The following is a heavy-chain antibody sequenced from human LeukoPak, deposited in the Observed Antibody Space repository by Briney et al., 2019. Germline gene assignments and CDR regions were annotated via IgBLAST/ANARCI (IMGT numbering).Heavy chain of an antibody. Sequence: PGGSLTLSCAASGITFSNYWMTWVRQAPGKGLVWVANIKEDGTIKYYVDSVKGRFTISRDNAKNSLYLQMNSLRAEDTAVYHCARDLTYYYDSSDSYYDAFDVWGQGTMVTVSS. CDR1: GITFSNYW. CDR2: IKEDGTIK. CDR3: ARDLTYYYDSSDSYYDAFDV. J-gene: IGHJ3*01. V-gene: IGHV3-7*01. D-gene: IGHD3-22*01.